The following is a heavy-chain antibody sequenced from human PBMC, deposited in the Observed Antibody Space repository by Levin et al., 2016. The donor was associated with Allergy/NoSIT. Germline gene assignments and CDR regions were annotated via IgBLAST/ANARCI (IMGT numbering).Heavy chain of an antibody. CDR3: VRDYNYGSGSYYGQFDY. V-gene: IGHV3-74*01. D-gene: IGHD3-10*01. CDR2: INTDGSST. J-gene: IGHJ4*02. Sequence: GGSLRLSCAASGFTFSSYWMHWVRQAPGKGLVWVSHINTDGSSTTYADSVKGRFTISRDNAKNTLYLQMNILRAEDTAVYYCVRDYNYGSGSYYGQFDYWGQGTLVTVSS. CDR1: GFTFSSYW.